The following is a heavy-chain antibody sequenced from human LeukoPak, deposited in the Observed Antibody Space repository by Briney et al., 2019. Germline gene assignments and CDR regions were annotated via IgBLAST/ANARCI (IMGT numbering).Heavy chain of an antibody. Sequence: GGSLRLSCAASGFTFSSYGMHWVRQAPGKGLEWVAFIRYDRINKYYADSVKGRFTISRDNSKNTLYLQMNSLRAEDTAVYYCAKPYYYSGHDAFDIWGQGTMVTVSS. V-gene: IGHV3-30*02. CDR1: GFTFSSYG. J-gene: IGHJ3*02. CDR2: IRYDRINK. CDR3: AKPYYYSGHDAFDI. D-gene: IGHD3-10*01.